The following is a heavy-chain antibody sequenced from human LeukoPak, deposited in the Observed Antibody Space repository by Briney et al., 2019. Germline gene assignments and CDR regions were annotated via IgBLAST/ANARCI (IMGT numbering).Heavy chain of an antibody. Sequence: PGGSLRLSCAASGFTVSSNYMSWVRQAPGKGLEWVSSVSSSSSYIYYADSVKGRFTISRDNAKNSLYLQMNSLRAEDTAVYYCARDSSGWSLLLRSSWGMDVWGQGTTVTVSS. D-gene: IGHD6-19*01. CDR3: ARDSSGWSLLLRSSWGMDV. J-gene: IGHJ6*02. CDR2: VSSSSSYI. V-gene: IGHV3-21*01. CDR1: GFTVSSNY.